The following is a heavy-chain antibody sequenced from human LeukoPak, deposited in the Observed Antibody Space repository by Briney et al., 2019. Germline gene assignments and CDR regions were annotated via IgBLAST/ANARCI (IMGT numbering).Heavy chain of an antibody. V-gene: IGHV1-2*02. CDR1: GYTFTGYY. CDR3: ARVGYSYGEGFDY. J-gene: IGHJ4*02. D-gene: IGHD5-18*01. Sequence: ASVKVSCKASGYTFTGYYMHWVRQAPGQGLEWMGWINPNSGGTNYAQKFQGRVTMTRDTSISTAYMELSRLRSGDTAVYYCARVGYSYGEGFDYWGQGTLVTVSS. CDR2: INPNSGGT.